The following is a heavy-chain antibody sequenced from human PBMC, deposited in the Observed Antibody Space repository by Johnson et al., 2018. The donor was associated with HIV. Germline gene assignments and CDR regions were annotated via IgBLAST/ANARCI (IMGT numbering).Heavy chain of an antibody. J-gene: IGHJ3*02. V-gene: IGHV3-30*04. CDR2: ISYDGSNK. CDR3: AKDINGGLEYSSSSERFSGAFDI. D-gene: IGHD6-6*01. CDR1: GFTFSDSA. Sequence: QLQLVESGGGVVQPGRSLRLSCVASGFTFSDSAVPWVRQAPGTGLECVAVISYDGSNKYYVVSVKGRFTISRDNSKNTLYLQMNSLRAEDASVYHCAKDINGGLEYSSSSERFSGAFDIWGQGTMLTVSS.